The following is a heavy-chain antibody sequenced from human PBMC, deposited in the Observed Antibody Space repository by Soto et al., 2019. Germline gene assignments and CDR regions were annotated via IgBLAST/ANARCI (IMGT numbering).Heavy chain of an antibody. J-gene: IGHJ5*02. Sequence: EASVKVSCEASGYTFTSYPIHWVRQAPGQRLEWMGWINGGNGNTKYSQKLQGRVTMTTDTSTSTAYMELRSLRSDDTAVYYCARGLRGYQSPADWFDPWGQGTLVTVSS. D-gene: IGHD6-13*01. V-gene: IGHV1-3*01. CDR3: ARGLRGYQSPADWFDP. CDR2: INGGNGNT. CDR1: GYTFTSYP.